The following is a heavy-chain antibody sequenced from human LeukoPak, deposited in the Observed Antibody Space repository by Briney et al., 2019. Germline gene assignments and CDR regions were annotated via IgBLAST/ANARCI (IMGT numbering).Heavy chain of an antibody. CDR3: ITERNWELLRPYGLDI. CDR2: IRTKIEGETT. D-gene: IGHD1-26*01. CDR1: GFNFNYVW. J-gene: IGHJ6*02. V-gene: IGHV3-15*01. Sequence: GGSLRLSCAASGFNFNYVWMNWVRQAPGKGLEWVGRIRTKIEGETTDYAAPVKGRFTISRDDSKTTLFLQMNSLKTADSAVYYCITERNWELLRPYGLDIWGQGTTVIASS.